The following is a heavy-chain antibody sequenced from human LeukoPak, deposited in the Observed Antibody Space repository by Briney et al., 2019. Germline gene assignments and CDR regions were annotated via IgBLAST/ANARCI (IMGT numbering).Heavy chain of an antibody. J-gene: IGHJ4*02. V-gene: IGHV3-23*01. D-gene: IGHD3-9*01. Sequence: GGSLRLSSAASGFTFSSYALSWVRQAPGEGLEWVSSIGGIGDNTHYADSVKGRFTISRDTSRNTLYLQMNTLRVEDTAIYYCTKTPTFYDVLTGYSNDYWGQGTLVTVPS. CDR1: GFTFSSYA. CDR3: TKTPTFYDVLTGYSNDY. CDR2: IGGIGDNT.